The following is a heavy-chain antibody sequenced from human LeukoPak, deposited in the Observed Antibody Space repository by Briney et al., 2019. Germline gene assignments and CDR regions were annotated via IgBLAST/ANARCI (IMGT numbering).Heavy chain of an antibody. CDR1: GYTFTSHD. J-gene: IGHJ4*02. Sequence: GASVKVSCKASGYTFTSHDINWVRQATGQGLEWMGWMNPNSGNTGYAQKFQGRVTMTRNTSISTAYMELSSLRSEDTAVYYCARGPFYSSSWYVNYWGQGTLVTVSS. D-gene: IGHD6-13*01. CDR2: MNPNSGNT. V-gene: IGHV1-8*01. CDR3: ARGPFYSSSWYVNY.